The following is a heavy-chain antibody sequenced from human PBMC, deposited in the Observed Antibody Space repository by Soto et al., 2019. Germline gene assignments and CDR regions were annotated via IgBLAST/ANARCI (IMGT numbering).Heavy chain of an antibody. Sequence: GVSMRRSGVPSRFTFSDYEFHWFRQAPGKGLEWVAYISAGSTRYYSDSVKGRFTLSRDNARNSVDLQMNSLRADDTADFHGPIDERWDKAFESWGQGTMVTVS. CDR3: PIDERWDKAFES. J-gene: IGHJ3*02. CDR2: ISAGSTR. CDR1: RFTFSDYE. V-gene: IGHV3-48*03. D-gene: IGHD1-26*01.